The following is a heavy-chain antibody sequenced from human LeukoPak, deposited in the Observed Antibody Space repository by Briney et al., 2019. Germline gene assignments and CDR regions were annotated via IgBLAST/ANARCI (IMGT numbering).Heavy chain of an antibody. CDR2: INPNSGGT. D-gene: IGHD5-18*01. V-gene: IGHV1-2*02. CDR3: ARERGRGPDTALDY. J-gene: IGHJ4*02. Sequence: ASVKVSCKASGYTFTGYYMHWVRQAPGQGLEWMGWINPNSGGTNYAQKFQGRVTMTRDTSISTAYMELSRLRSDDTGVYYCARERGRGPDTALDYWGQGSLVTVSS. CDR1: GYTFTGYY.